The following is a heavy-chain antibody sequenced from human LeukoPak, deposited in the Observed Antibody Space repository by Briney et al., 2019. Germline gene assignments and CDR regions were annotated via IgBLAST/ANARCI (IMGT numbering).Heavy chain of an antibody. D-gene: IGHD2-2*01. J-gene: IGHJ5*02. V-gene: IGHV4-59*12. CDR2: IYYSGST. Sequence: PSETLSLTCTVSGGSISSYYWSWIRQPPGKGLEGIGYIYYSGSTNYNPSLKSRVTISVDTSKNQFSLKLSSVTAADTAVYYCARGFNIVVVPAAHFDPWGQGTLVTVSS. CDR3: ARGFNIVVVPAAHFDP. CDR1: GGSISSYY.